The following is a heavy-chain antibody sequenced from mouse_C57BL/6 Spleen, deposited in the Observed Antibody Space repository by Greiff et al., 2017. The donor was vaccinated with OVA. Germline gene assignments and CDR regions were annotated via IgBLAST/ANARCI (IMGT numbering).Heavy chain of an antibody. J-gene: IGHJ4*01. CDR2: IHPNSGST. CDR1: GYTFTSYW. Sequence: QVQLQQPGAELVKPGASVKLSCKASGYTFTSYWMHWVKQRPGQGLEWIGMIHPNSGSTNYNEKFKSKATLTVDKSSSTAYMQLSSLTSEDSAVYYCASFYYYGTSGAMDYWGQGTSVTVSS. D-gene: IGHD1-1*01. CDR3: ASFYYYGTSGAMDY. V-gene: IGHV1-64*01.